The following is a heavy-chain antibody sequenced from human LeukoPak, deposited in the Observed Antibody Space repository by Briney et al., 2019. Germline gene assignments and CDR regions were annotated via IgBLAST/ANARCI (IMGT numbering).Heavy chain of an antibody. D-gene: IGHD1-26*01. J-gene: IGHJ4*02. Sequence: GGLLRLSAVDSGFALSRYSMYRFGQAPGKELKWVSYISSSSSTIYYADSVKGRFTISRDNAKNSLYLKMNSLRAEDTAVYYCARDKGGVGAVYWGQGTLVTVSS. CDR2: ISSSSSTI. CDR3: ARDKGGVGAVY. CDR1: GFALSRYS. V-gene: IGHV3-48*04.